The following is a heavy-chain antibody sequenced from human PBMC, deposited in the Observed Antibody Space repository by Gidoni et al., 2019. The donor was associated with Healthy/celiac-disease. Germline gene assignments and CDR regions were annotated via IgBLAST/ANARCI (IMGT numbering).Heavy chain of an antibody. CDR1: GYTFTSYG. Sequence: QVQLVQSGAEVKKPGAAVKVACKASGYTFTSYGISWVRQAPGQGLEWMGWISAYNGNTHFAPQLQGRVTMTTDTSTSTAYMDLRSLRSDDPAVYYCARWNEYSNWFDPWGQGTLVTVSS. J-gene: IGHJ5*02. CDR3: ARWNEYSNWFDP. D-gene: IGHD1-1*01. V-gene: IGHV1-18*01. CDR2: ISAYNGNT.